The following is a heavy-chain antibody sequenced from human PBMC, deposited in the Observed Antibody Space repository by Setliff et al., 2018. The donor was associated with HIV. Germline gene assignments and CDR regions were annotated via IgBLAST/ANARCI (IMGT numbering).Heavy chain of an antibody. V-gene: IGHV4-39*01. CDR3: ARHVVGGWLKDLQYMDV. Sequence: SETLSLTCSVSGGSIISSVHYWGWIRQPPGKGLEWIVSIDYSGSTYYNPSLKSRVNIFIDTSKNQQSLKLSSVTAADTAVYYCARHVVGGWLKDLQYMDVWGKGTRVTVSS. J-gene: IGHJ6*03. D-gene: IGHD6-19*01. CDR2: IDYSGST. CDR1: GGSIISSVHY.